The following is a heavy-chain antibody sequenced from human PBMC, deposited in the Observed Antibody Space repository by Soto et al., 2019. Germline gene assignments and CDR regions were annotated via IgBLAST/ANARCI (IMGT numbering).Heavy chain of an antibody. D-gene: IGHD1-7*01. Sequence: GESLKISCEASGFTFSSYWMTWVRQAPGKGLEWVANIKQDGSEKDYVDSVKGRFSISRDNAKNSLYLTMNSLRAEDTAVYYCAFNWNYYYYYDYYMDVWGKGTTVTVSS. CDR1: GFTFSSYW. CDR3: AFNWNYYYYYDYYMDV. V-gene: IGHV3-7*01. CDR2: IKQDGSEK. J-gene: IGHJ6*03.